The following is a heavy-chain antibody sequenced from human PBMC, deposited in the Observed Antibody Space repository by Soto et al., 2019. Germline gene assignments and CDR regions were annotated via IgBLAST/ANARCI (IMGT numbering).Heavy chain of an antibody. CDR1: GGTFSSYA. Sequence: SVKVSCTASGGTFSSYAISWVRQAPGQGLGWMGGIIPIFGTANYAQKFQGRVTITADESTSTAYMELSSLRSEDTAVYYCARGGGRDGYAEDWFDPWGQGTLVTVAS. J-gene: IGHJ5*02. CDR2: IIPIFGTA. V-gene: IGHV1-69*13. D-gene: IGHD5-12*01. CDR3: ARGGGRDGYAEDWFDP.